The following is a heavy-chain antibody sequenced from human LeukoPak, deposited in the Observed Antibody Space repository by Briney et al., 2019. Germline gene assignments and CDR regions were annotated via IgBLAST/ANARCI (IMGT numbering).Heavy chain of an antibody. D-gene: IGHD3-22*01. Sequence: PGGSLRLSCAASGFIFNNYGLIWVRQAPGKGLEWVSAISNDGGGTQYADFVEGRFTISRDNSKNTLFLQMSSLRAEDTALYYCAKGSRGYLADLWGQGTLVTVSS. CDR2: ISNDGGGT. J-gene: IGHJ5*02. CDR1: GFIFNNYG. CDR3: AKGSRGYLADL. V-gene: IGHV3-23*01.